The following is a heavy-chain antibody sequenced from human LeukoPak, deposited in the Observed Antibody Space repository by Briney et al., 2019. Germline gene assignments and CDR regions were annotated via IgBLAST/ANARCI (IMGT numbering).Heavy chain of an antibody. J-gene: IGHJ5*02. V-gene: IGHV1-2*02. D-gene: IGHD3-9*01. Sequence: ASVKVSCKASGYTFTGYYMHWVRQAPGQGLEWMGWINPNSGGTNYAQKFQGRVTMTRDTSISTAYMELSRLRSDDTAEYYCARNYYDILTGYYRGDWFDPWGQGTLVTVSS. CDR2: INPNSGGT. CDR1: GYTFTGYY. CDR3: ARNYYDILTGYYRGDWFDP.